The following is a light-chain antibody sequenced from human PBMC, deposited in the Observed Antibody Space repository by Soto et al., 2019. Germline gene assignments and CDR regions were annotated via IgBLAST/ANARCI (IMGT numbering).Light chain of an antibody. CDR3: SSYTSSSTHVV. Sequence: QSVLTQPASVSGSPGQSITISCTGTSSDVGSYNLVSWCQQHPGKAPKLMIYEVSNRPSGVSNRFSGSKSGNTASLTISGLQAEDEADYYCSSYTSSSTHVVFGGGTKLTVL. CDR1: SSDVGSYNL. CDR2: EVS. J-gene: IGLJ2*01. V-gene: IGLV2-14*02.